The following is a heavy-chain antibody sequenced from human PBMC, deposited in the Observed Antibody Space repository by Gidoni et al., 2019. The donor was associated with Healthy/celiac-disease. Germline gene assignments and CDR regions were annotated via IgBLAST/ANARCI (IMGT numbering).Heavy chain of an antibody. CDR1: GYTFTSYG. J-gene: IGHJ4*02. Sequence: QVQLVQSGAEVKKPGASVKVSCKASGYTFTSYGISWVRQAPGQGLEWMGWISAYNGNTNDAQKLQGRVTMTTDTSTSTAYMELRSLRSDDTAVYYCARDIKNLGTAAGRDYWGQGTLVTVSS. D-gene: IGHD6-13*01. CDR3: ARDIKNLGTAAGRDY. CDR2: ISAYNGNT. V-gene: IGHV1-18*01.